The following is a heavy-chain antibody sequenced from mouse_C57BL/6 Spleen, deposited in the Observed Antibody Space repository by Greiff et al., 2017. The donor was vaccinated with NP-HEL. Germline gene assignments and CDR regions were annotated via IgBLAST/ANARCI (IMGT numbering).Heavy chain of an antibody. CDR1: GFTFSSYA. D-gene: IGHD2-4*01. CDR3: TRDYYDYDGFAY. CDR2: ISSGGDYI. V-gene: IGHV5-9-1*02. J-gene: IGHJ3*01. Sequence: EVKVVESGEGLVKPGGSLKLSCAASGFTFSSYAMSWVRQTPEKRLEWVAYISSGGDYIYYAATVKGRFTISRDNARNTLYLQMSSLKSEDTAMYYCTRDYYDYDGFAYWGQGTLVTVSA.